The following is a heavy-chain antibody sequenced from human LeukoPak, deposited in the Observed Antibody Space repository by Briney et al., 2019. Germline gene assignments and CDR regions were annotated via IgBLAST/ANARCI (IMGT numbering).Heavy chain of an antibody. J-gene: IGHJ4*02. CDR3: ARGSDDYKLGNY. V-gene: IGHV4-39*01. D-gene: IGHD4/OR15-4a*01. Sequence: PSETLSLSCTVSGASFDNSYCWTWVRQPPGKRPEWIGTIYSSEFTYYSPSLRGRVTISADTSKNLFSLRLTSVTAADTAVYYCARGSDDYKLGNYWGQGFLVTVSS. CDR1: GASFDNSYC. CDR2: IYSSEFT.